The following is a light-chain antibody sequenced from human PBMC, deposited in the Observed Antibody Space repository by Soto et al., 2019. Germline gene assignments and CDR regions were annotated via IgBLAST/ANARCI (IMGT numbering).Light chain of an antibody. Sequence: DIQMTPSPSSLSGSVVDRATITCRASQTISSRLAWYQQTPGKAPKLLIYEASSLESGVPSRFSGSGSGTEFTLTISSLQPDDFATYYCQHYNSYSTFGQGTKVDIK. J-gene: IGKJ1*01. V-gene: IGKV1-5*01. CDR2: EAS. CDR3: QHYNSYST. CDR1: QTISSR.